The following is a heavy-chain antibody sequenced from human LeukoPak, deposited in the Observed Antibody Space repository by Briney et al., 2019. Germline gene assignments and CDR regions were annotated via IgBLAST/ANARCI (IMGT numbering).Heavy chain of an antibody. CDR1: GFTFNYYW. CDR2: IKPDGSEK. J-gene: IGHJ6*02. V-gene: IGHV3-7*03. Sequence: GGSLSLSCAASGFTFNYYWMSWVRQTPGKGLEWLGNIKPDGSEKYYVDSVRGRFTISRDNAKSSVHLQMNGLRAEDTAIYYCARDGHYFAMDVWGQGTTVTVSS. CDR3: ARDGHYFAMDV.